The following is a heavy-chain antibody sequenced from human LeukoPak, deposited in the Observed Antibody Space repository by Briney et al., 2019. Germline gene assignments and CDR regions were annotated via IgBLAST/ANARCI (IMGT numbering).Heavy chain of an antibody. Sequence: GRSLGLSCAASGFTFRTYTMHWVRQAPGKGLEWVASISYDGYYKYYAESVKGPFIISRDNSKNTLYLQINSLRADDTAVYYCASAGAVTDSFVHWGEGTLVIVSS. V-gene: IGHV3-30-3*01. D-gene: IGHD4-23*01. J-gene: IGHJ5*02. CDR1: GFTFRTYT. CDR3: ASAGAVTDSFVH. CDR2: ISYDGYYK.